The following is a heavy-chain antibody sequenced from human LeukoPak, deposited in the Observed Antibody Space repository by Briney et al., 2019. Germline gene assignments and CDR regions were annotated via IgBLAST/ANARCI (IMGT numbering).Heavy chain of an antibody. CDR1: GGSISSGDYY. V-gene: IGHV4-30-4*08. J-gene: IGHJ3*02. CDR3: ASTIVGATSAAFDI. Sequence: PSQTLSLTCTVSGGSISSGDYYWSWIRQPPGKGLEWIGYIYYSGSTYYNPSLKSRVTISVDTSKNQFSLELSSVTAADTAVYYCASTIVGATSAAFDIWGQGTMVTVSS. D-gene: IGHD1-26*01. CDR2: IYYSGST.